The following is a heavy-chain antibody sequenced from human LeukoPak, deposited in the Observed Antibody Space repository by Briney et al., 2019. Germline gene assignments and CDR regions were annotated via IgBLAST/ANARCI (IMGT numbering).Heavy chain of an antibody. CDR3: AKRERAVAGTGGGYFDY. V-gene: IGHV3-23*01. CDR1: GFTFSSYA. CDR2: ISGSGGST. Sequence: GGSLRLSCAASGFTFSSYAMSWVRQAPGKGLEWVSAISGSGGSTYYADSVKGRFTISRDNSKNTLYLQMNSLRAEDTAVYYCAKRERAVAGTGGGYFDYWGQGTLVTVSS. J-gene: IGHJ4*02. D-gene: IGHD6-19*01.